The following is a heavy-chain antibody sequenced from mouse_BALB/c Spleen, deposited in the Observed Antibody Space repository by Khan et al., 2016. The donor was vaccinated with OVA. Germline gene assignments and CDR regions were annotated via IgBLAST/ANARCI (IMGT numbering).Heavy chain of an antibody. D-gene: IGHD2-13*01. J-gene: IGHJ3*01. Sequence: EVQLLETGGDLVKPGGSLKLSCAASGFTFSTYGMSWVRQIPDKRLEWVSAISTGGSYTYYPDSVKGRFTISRDNAKNTLYLKMSSLTSEDTAMYYGSRLAYYYYGEGFAYWGQGTLVTVSA. CDR2: ISTGGSYT. CDR1: GFTFSTYG. CDR3: SRLAYYYYGEGFAY. V-gene: IGHV5-6*01.